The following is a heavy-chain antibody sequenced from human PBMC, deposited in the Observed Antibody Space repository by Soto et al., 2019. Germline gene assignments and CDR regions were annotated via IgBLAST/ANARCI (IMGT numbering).Heavy chain of an antibody. Sequence: SETLSLTCAVSGGSISSSNWWSWVRQPPGKGLDWIGEIYHSGSTNYNPSLKSRVTISVDKSKNQFSLKLSSVTAADTAVYYCARDLRYCSGGSCYLYYGMDVWGQGTTVTVSS. D-gene: IGHD2-15*01. CDR2: IYHSGST. V-gene: IGHV4-4*02. J-gene: IGHJ6*02. CDR1: GGSISSSNW. CDR3: ARDLRYCSGGSCYLYYGMDV.